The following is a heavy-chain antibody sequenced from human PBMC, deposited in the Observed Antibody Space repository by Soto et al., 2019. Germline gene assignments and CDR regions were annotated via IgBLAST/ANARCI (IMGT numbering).Heavy chain of an antibody. V-gene: IGHV1-69*13. CDR1: GGTFSSYA. D-gene: IGHD6-13*01. J-gene: IGHJ4*02. CDR2: IIPIFGTA. CDR3: ARVAAAGKIDGASDY. Sequence: VASVKVSCKASGGTFSSYAISWVRQAPGQGLEWMGGIIPIFGTANYAQKFQGRVTITADESTSTAYMELSSLRSEDTAVYYCARVAAAGKIDGASDYWGQGTLVTVSS.